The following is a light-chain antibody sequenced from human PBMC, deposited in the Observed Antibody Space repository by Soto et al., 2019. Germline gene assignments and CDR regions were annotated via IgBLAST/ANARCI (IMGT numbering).Light chain of an antibody. V-gene: IGKV3-20*01. CDR2: GAS. CDR1: QIVSSSY. Sequence: EIVLTQSPGTLSLCPGERATLSCRASQIVSSSYLAWYQQKPGQAPSLLIYGASSRATGIPDRFSGSGSGTDFTLTINRLQPEDFAVYYCQQYGSSGYTFGQGTKLEIK. CDR3: QQYGSSGYT. J-gene: IGKJ2*01.